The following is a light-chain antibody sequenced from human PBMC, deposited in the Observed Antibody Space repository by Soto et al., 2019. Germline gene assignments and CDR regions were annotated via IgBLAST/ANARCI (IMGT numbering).Light chain of an antibody. CDR3: QQYNSYLFT. CDR1: HSIGSW. Sequence: DIQMTQSPSTLSTSVGDRVTITCRASHSIGSWLAWYQQRPGKAPKLLIYDASTLETGVPSRFSGSGSGTEFTLTISRLQLDDFATYYCQQYNSYLFTFGQGTNLEIK. CDR2: DAS. V-gene: IGKV1-5*01. J-gene: IGKJ2*01.